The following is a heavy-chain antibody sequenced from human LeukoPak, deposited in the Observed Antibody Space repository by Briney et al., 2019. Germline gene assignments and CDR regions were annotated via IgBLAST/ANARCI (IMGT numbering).Heavy chain of an antibody. J-gene: IGHJ4*02. Sequence: PGGSLRLSCTGSGFTFNNLWFHWVSHVPGKGLVWLARVNTDESVKTYADFVEGRFSVSRDNDKRTLYLQMNSLRSDDTAMYYCARDYYGSGSPIGDHWGQGTLVTVSS. CDR3: ARDYYGSGSPIGDH. CDR1: GFTFNNLW. V-gene: IGHV3-74*03. D-gene: IGHD3-10*01. CDR2: VNTDESVK.